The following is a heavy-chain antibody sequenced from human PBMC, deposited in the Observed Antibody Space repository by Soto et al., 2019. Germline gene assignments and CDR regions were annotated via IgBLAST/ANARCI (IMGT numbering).Heavy chain of an antibody. CDR2: IYPGDSDT. Sequence: GESLKISCKGSGYSFTSYWIGWVRQMPGKGLEWMGIIYPGDSDTRYSPSFQGQVTISADKSISTAYLQWSSLKASDTAMYYCALYGSGSYSGDWFDPWGQGTLVTSPQ. V-gene: IGHV5-51*01. CDR3: ALYGSGSYSGDWFDP. CDR1: GYSFTSYW. J-gene: IGHJ5*02. D-gene: IGHD3-10*01.